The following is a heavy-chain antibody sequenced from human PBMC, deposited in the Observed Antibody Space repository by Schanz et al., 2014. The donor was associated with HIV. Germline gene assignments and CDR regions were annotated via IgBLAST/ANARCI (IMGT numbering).Heavy chain of an antibody. V-gene: IGHV3-30-3*01. CDR3: AKVGRIYSTTWIDH. Sequence: QVQLVESGGGLVQPGGSLRLSCAASGFPFETFTMNWVRQAPGKGLEWVAVISYDGSNKYYADSVKGRFTISRDNSKNTLYLQMNSLRAEDTAVYYCAKVGRIYSTTWIDHWGQGTLVTVSS. CDR2: ISYDGSNK. J-gene: IGHJ4*02. CDR1: GFPFETFT. D-gene: IGHD6-13*01.